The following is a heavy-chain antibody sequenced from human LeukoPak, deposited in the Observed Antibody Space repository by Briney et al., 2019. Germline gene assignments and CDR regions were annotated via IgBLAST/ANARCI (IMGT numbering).Heavy chain of an antibody. CDR2: INHSGSI. D-gene: IGHD6-19*01. J-gene: IGHJ5*02. Sequence: SETLSLTCAVYGGSFSGYYWSWIRQPPGKGLEWIGEINHSGSINYNPSLKSRVTISVDTSKNQFSLKLSSVTAADTAVYYCAGVYSSGWYLNWFDPWGQGTLVTVSS. CDR1: GGSFSGYY. CDR3: AGVYSSGWYLNWFDP. V-gene: IGHV4-34*01.